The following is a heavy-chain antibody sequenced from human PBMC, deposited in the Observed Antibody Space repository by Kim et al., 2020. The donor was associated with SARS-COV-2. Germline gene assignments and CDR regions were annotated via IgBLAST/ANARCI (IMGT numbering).Heavy chain of an antibody. CDR1: GFTFSSYA. CDR3: ASQTGIAVAGTGPFFDY. V-gene: IGHV3-23*01. CDR2: ISGSGGST. Sequence: GGSLRLSCAASGFTFSSYAMSWVRQAPGKGLEWVSAISGSGGSTYYADSVKGRFTISRDNSKNTLYLQMNSLRAEDTAVYYCASQTGIAVAGTGPFFDYWGQGTLVTVSS. D-gene: IGHD6-19*01. J-gene: IGHJ4*02.